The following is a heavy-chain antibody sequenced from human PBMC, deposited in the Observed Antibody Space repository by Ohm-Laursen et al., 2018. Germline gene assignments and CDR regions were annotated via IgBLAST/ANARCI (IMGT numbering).Heavy chain of an antibody. CDR3: ATAVVATANRDFDH. V-gene: IGHV1-2*06. CDR2: IAPNSGAT. CDR1: GYSFTGYY. D-gene: IGHD2-2*01. J-gene: IGHJ4*02. Sequence: GASVKVSCKASGYSFTGYYMHWVRQAPGQGLEWMGRIAPNSGATNYAQKFKGRVTMTRDTSTNTAYMELSGLRSDDTAVYYCATAVVATANRDFDHWGQGALVIVSS.